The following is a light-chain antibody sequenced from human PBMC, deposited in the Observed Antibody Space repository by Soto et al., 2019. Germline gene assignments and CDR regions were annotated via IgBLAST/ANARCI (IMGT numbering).Light chain of an antibody. J-gene: IGKJ5*01. V-gene: IGKV1-9*01. CDR1: QGISNY. CDR3: KQRNSYPLT. Sequence: IQLTQSPSSLSTSVGDRVTITCRASQGISNYLAWYQQKPGKAPKLLIYDASTLQSGVPSRFIGSGFGTDFTLTIRSLQPEDFATYYWKQRNSYPLTFGQGTRLEIK. CDR2: DAS.